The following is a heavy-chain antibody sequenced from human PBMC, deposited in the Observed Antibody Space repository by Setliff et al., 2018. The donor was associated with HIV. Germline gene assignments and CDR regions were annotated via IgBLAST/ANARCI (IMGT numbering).Heavy chain of an antibody. CDR1: AYTFTDYF. V-gene: IGHV1-2*02. CDR3: ARDLFGSWYTGSSGLAH. D-gene: IGHD2-2*02. CDR2: INPKTAAT. Sequence: KVSCKTSAYTFTDYFVHWVRLAPGQGLEWMGWINPKTAATQYAQDFQGRVTMTSDTSTSTVDMELSRLRSDDTAVYYCARDLFGSWYTGSSGLAHWGQGTLVTVSS. J-gene: IGHJ4*02.